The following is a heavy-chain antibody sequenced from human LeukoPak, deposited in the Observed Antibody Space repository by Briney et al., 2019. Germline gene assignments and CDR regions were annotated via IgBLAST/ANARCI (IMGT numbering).Heavy chain of an antibody. J-gene: IGHJ4*02. D-gene: IGHD7-27*01. CDR3: ASDYWGPAH. CDR1: GFTFSSSW. Sequence: NPGGSLRLSCAASGFTFSSSWMHWVRHDPVKGLVWVSRVKGDETTTGYADSVKGRFTISRDSAKNTLYLQMHSLRVEDTAVYYCASDYWGPAHWGQGTLVTVSS. CDR2: VKGDETTT. V-gene: IGHV3-74*01.